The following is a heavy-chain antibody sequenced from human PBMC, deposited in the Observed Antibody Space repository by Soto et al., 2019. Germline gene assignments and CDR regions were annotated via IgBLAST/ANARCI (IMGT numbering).Heavy chain of an antibody. D-gene: IGHD3-9*01. CDR2: INHSGST. CDR1: GGSFSGYY. CDR3: ARGDYDILTGYNY. Sequence: PSETLSLTCAVYGGSFSGYYWSWIRQPPGKGLEWIGEINHSGSTNYNPSLKSRVTISVDTSKNQFSLKLSSVTAADTAVYYCARGDYDILTGYNYWGQGTLVTVSS. J-gene: IGHJ4*02. V-gene: IGHV4-34*01.